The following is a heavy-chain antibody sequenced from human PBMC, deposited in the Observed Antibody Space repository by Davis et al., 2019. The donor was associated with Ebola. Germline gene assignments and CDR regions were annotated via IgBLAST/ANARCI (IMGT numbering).Heavy chain of an antibody. V-gene: IGHV4-39*01. J-gene: IGHJ6*02. CDR2: VYYSGIT. CDR3: ARLGGVVVDGVYYYYGLDV. D-gene: IGHD2-15*01. CDR1: GGSISSSTYY. Sequence: PSETLSLTCTVSGGSISSSTYYWGWIRQPPGKGLEWIGSVYYSGITYYNPSLKSRVTISVDTSKKQFSLKLRSVTASDTAAYYCARLGGVVVDGVYYYYGLDVWGQGTTVTVSS.